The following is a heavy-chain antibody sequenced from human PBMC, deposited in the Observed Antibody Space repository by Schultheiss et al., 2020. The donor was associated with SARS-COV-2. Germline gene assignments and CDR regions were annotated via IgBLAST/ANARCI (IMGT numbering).Heavy chain of an antibody. CDR2: IIPIFGTA. V-gene: IGHV1-69*13. CDR1: GYTFTNYG. J-gene: IGHJ6*02. CDR3: ARAYGSGRGGGVYYYYGMDV. D-gene: IGHD3-10*01. Sequence: SVKVSCKASGYTFTNYGISWVRQAPGQGLEWMGGIIPIFGTANYAQKFQGRVTITADESTSTAYMELSSLRAEDTAVYYCARAYGSGRGGGVYYYYGMDVWGQGTTVTVSS.